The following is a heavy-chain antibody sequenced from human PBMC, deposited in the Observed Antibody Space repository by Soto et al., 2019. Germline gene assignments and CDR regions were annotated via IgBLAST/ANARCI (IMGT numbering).Heavy chain of an antibody. CDR1: GFSFSDYY. D-gene: IGHD3-22*01. J-gene: IGHJ5*02. CDR3: AKDYPLIGLSFEA. V-gene: IGHV3-23*01. CDR2: ISGSGGST. Sequence: GGSLRLSCAASGFSFSDYYMNWIRQAPGKGLEWVSAISGSGGSTYYADSVKGRFTISRDNSKNTLYLQMNSLRAEDTAVYYCAKDYPLIGLSFEAWGQGTLVTVSS.